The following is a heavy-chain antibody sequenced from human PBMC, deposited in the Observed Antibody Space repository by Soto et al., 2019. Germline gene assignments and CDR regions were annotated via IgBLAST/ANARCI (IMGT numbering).Heavy chain of an antibody. Sequence: GGSLRLSXAASGFTFSSYGMHWVRQAPGKGLEWVAVIWYDGSNKYYADSVKGRFTISRDNSKNTLYLQMNSLRAEDTAVYYCASGGNPGFYYYYGMDVWGQGTTVTVSS. D-gene: IGHD2-15*01. V-gene: IGHV3-33*01. J-gene: IGHJ6*02. CDR1: GFTFSSYG. CDR2: IWYDGSNK. CDR3: ASGGNPGFYYYYGMDV.